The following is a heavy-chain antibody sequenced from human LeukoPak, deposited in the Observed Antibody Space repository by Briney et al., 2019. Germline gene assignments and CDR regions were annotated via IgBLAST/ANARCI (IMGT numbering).Heavy chain of an antibody. D-gene: IGHD1-26*01. J-gene: IGHJ4*02. CDR3: ARVRGASYIDS. Sequence: SETLSLTCAVYGGSFRGYYWSWIRQPPGKGLEWIGEINHSGSTNYNPSLKSRVTMAVDTSKNQISLNLTSVTAADTAVYYCARVRGASYIDSWGQGTLVTVSS. CDR2: INHSGST. V-gene: IGHV4-34*01. CDR1: GGSFRGYY.